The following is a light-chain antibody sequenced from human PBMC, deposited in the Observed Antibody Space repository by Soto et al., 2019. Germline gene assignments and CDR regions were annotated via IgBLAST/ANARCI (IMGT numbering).Light chain of an antibody. V-gene: IGLV2-14*01. CDR2: EVS. J-gene: IGLJ3*02. Sequence: QSALTQPASVSGSPGQSITISCTGTSSDIGAYNYVSWYQHHPGKAPKLMIYEVSNRPSGLSNRFSGSKSGNTASLTISGLQAEDEADYYCSSKTSTTTVVFGGGTKMTVL. CDR1: SSDIGAYNY. CDR3: SSKTSTTTVV.